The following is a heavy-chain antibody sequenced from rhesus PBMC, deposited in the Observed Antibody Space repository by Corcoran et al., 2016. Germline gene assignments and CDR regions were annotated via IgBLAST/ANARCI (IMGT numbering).Heavy chain of an antibody. CDR1: GGSISSSY. CDR3: ARRGYSYSYLVDPDY. J-gene: IGHJ4*01. V-gene: IGHV4S11*01. Sequence: QVQLQESGPGLVMPSETLSLTCAVSGGSISSSYWSWIRQAPGKGLEWIGRIDSSGSTYYNPSLKSRVTLSVDTSKNQLSLKLSSVTAADTAVYYCARRGYSYSYLVDPDYWGQGVLVTVSS. D-gene: IGHD5-12*01. CDR2: IDSSGST.